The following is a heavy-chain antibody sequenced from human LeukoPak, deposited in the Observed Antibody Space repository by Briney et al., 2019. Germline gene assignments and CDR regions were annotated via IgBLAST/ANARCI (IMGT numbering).Heavy chain of an antibody. CDR3: ARVSSGWYAYYFDY. CDR1: GYTFTSYA. J-gene: IGHJ4*02. CDR2: INTNTGNP. Sequence: ASVKVSCKASGYTFTSYAMNWVRQAPGQGLEWMGWINTNTGNPTYAQGFTGRFVFSLDTSVSTAYLQISSLKAEDTAVYYCARVSSGWYAYYFDYWGQGTLVTVSS. V-gene: IGHV7-4-1*02. D-gene: IGHD6-19*01.